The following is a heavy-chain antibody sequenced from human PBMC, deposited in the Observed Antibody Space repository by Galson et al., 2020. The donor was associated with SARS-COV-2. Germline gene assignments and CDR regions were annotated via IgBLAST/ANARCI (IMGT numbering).Heavy chain of an antibody. CDR1: GFTFSSYA. CDR2: ISYDGSNK. CDR3: ARTNSGSYLGYFDY. V-gene: IGHV3-30-3*01. J-gene: IGHJ4*02. Sequence: GESLKISCAASGFTFSSYAMHWVRQAPGKGLEWVAVISYDGSNKYYADSVKGRFTISRDNSKNTLYLQMNSLRAEDTAVYYCARTNSGSYLGYFDYWGQGTLVTVSS. D-gene: IGHD1-26*01.